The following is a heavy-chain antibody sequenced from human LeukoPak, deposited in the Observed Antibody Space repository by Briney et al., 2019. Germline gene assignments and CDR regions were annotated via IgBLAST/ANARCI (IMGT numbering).Heavy chain of an antibody. J-gene: IGHJ3*02. CDR2: IYTSGST. Sequence: PSETLSLTCTVSGGSISSYYWSWIRQPAGKGLEWIGRIYTSGSTNYNPSPKSRVTMSVDTSKNQFSLKLSSVTAADTAVYYCARGRDIVVVPAAMAGDAFDIWGQGTMVTVSS. CDR3: ARGRDIVVVPAAMAGDAFDI. V-gene: IGHV4-4*07. CDR1: GGSISSYY. D-gene: IGHD2-2*01.